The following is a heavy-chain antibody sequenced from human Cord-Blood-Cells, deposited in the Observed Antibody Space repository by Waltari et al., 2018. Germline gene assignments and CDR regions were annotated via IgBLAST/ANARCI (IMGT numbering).Heavy chain of an antibody. CDR2: ISSSSSYI. CDR3: ASLTGDDDAFDI. D-gene: IGHD7-27*01. Sequence: VQLVESGVGLVKPGGSLGISCAASGFTFSSYSMNCVRQAPGKGLGWVSSISSSSSYIYYADSVKGRFTISRDNAKNSLYLQMNSLRAEDTAVYYCASLTGDDDAFDIWGQGTMVTVSS. J-gene: IGHJ3*02. V-gene: IGHV3-21*01. CDR1: GFTFSSYS.